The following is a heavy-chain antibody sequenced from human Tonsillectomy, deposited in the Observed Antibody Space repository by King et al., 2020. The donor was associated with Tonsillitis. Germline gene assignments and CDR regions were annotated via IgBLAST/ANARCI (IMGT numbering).Heavy chain of an antibody. CDR2: ISPNSGGT. CDR1: GYTFNGYY. V-gene: IGHV1-2*02. Sequence: QLVQSGAEVKKPGASVKVSCKASGYTFNGYYMHWVRQAPGQGLEWMGWISPNSGGTNYAQKFQGRVTMTRDTSISTAYMELSRLRSDDSAVYYCARTYYYDRSGYYPEDAFDLWGQGTMVTVS. J-gene: IGHJ3*01. D-gene: IGHD3-22*01. CDR3: ARTYYYDRSGYYPEDAFDL.